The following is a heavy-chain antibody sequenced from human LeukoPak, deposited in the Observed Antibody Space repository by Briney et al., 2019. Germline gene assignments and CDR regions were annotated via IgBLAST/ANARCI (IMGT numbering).Heavy chain of an antibody. CDR2: ISGSGATT. Sequence: GGSLRLSCAASGFTFSNYALAWVRQAPGKGVEWVSTISGSGATTYYADSVKGRFTISRDTSTNTLYLQMNSLRVEDTAVYYCARQLVVPAAFDYWGQGTLVTVSS. J-gene: IGHJ4*02. V-gene: IGHV3-23*01. CDR3: ARQLVVPAAFDY. D-gene: IGHD2-2*01. CDR1: GFTFSNYA.